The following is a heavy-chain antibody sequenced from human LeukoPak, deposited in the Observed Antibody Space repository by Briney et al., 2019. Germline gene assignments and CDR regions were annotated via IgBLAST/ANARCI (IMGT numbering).Heavy chain of an antibody. J-gene: IGHJ4*02. CDR3: ARRPPYCSGGSCFYYFDY. D-gene: IGHD2-15*01. V-gene: IGHV5-51*01. CDR1: GYSFTSYW. Sequence: GESLKISCKGSGYSFTSYWIGWVRQMPGKGLEWMGIIYPGDSDTRYSPSFQGQVTISADKPISTAYLQWSSLKASDTAMYYCARRPPYCSGGSCFYYFDYWGQGTLVTVSS. CDR2: IYPGDSDT.